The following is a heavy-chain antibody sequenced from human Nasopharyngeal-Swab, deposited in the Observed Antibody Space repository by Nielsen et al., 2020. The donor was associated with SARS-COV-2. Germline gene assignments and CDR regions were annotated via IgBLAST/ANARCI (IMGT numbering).Heavy chain of an antibody. D-gene: IGHD4-23*01. Sequence: GESLKISCVASGFTFTTYAMNWVRQAQGKGLEWVSSINGDAKETFYADSVRGRFTTSRDNSGNALYLQMNSLRADDTALYYCARGWSNYGGDIHYWGQGTLVTVAS. CDR3: ARGWSNYGGDIHY. V-gene: IGHV3-23*01. J-gene: IGHJ4*02. CDR1: GFTFTTYA. CDR2: INGDAKET.